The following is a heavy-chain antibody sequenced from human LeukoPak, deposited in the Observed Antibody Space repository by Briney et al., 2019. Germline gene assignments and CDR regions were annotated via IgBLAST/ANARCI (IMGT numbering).Heavy chain of an antibody. J-gene: IGHJ5*02. CDR2: IYPGDSDT. Sequence: GESLKISCKGSGYSFTSYWIGWVRQMPGKGLEWMGIIYPGDSDTRYSPSFQGQVTISADKSISTAYLQWSSLKASDTAMYYCARLGDYVWGSYHLVPNWFDPWGQGTLVTVSS. V-gene: IGHV5-51*01. D-gene: IGHD3-16*02. CDR1: GYSFTSYW. CDR3: ARLGDYVWGSYHLVPNWFDP.